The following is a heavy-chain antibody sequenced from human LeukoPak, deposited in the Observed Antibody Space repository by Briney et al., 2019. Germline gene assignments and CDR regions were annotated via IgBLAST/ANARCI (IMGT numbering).Heavy chain of an antibody. J-gene: IGHJ4*02. Sequence: GGSLRLSCAASGFTFSSCAMSWVRQAPGKGLEWVGRIKAKAHGGTIEYAAPVKGRFTISRDDSKNTLYLQMNSLKTEDTAVYYCTTDGVGVEGATYDNWGQGTLVSVSS. D-gene: IGHD1-26*01. CDR2: IKAKAHGGTI. V-gene: IGHV3-15*01. CDR3: TTDGVGVEGATYDN. CDR1: GFTFSSCA.